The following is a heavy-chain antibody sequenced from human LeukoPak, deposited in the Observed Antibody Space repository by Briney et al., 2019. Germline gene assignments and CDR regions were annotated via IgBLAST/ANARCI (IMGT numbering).Heavy chain of an antibody. J-gene: IGHJ4*02. V-gene: IGHV3-33*01. CDR3: ARDRVYYGAGKAYYFDY. Sequence: PGGSLRLSCAASGFSFNYYGMHWVRQAPGKGPEWVAVIWFDGSKRYYGDSVLGRATISRDNSKNTLYLQLNSLGVEDTAVYYCARDRVYYGAGKAYYFDYWGQGTLVTVSS. D-gene: IGHD3-10*01. CDR1: GFSFNYYG. CDR2: IWFDGSKR.